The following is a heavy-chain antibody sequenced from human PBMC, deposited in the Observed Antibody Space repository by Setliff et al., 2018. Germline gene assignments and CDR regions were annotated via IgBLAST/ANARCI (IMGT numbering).Heavy chain of an antibody. D-gene: IGHD3-3*01. CDR2: INHSGST. CDR3: ARMSGFQYMDV. V-gene: IGHV4-34*01. Sequence: PSETLSLTCAASGGSFTYYYWTWIRQPPGKGLEWIGEINHSGSTNYNPSLKSRVTVSVDTSKNQFSLSLSSVTAADTAVYYCARMSGFQYMDVWGKGTTVTVSS. J-gene: IGHJ6*03. CDR1: GGSFTYYY.